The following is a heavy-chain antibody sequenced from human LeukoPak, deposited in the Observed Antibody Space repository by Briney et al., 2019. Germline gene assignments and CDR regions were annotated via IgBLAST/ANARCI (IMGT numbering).Heavy chain of an antibody. CDR2: INPNSGGT. CDR3: ARSQSYYDSSGYDY. Sequence: ASVKVSCKASGYTFTGYYMHWVRQAPGQGLEWIGWINPNSGGTNYAQKFQGRVTMTRDTSISTAYMELSRLRSDDTAVYYCARSQSYYDSSGYDYWGQGTLVTVSS. CDR1: GYTFTGYY. D-gene: IGHD3-22*01. J-gene: IGHJ4*02. V-gene: IGHV1-2*02.